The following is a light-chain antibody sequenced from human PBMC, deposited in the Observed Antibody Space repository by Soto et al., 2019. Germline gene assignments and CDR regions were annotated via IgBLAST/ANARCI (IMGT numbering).Light chain of an antibody. Sequence: DIQMTQSPSTLSASVGDRVTITCRASQSISSWLAWYQQKPGKAPKLLIYDASSLESGVPSRFSGSGSGTEFTLTISSPQPDDFANYYCQQYNSYPWTFGQGTKLDIK. CDR2: DAS. V-gene: IGKV1-5*01. CDR1: QSISSW. CDR3: QQYNSYPWT. J-gene: IGKJ1*01.